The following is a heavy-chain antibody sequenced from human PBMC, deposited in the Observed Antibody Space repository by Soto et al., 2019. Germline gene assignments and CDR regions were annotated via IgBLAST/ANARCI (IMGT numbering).Heavy chain of an antibody. J-gene: IGHJ4*02. Sequence: QVQLVESGGGVVQPGRSLRLSCVASGFSFTTYGLHWVRQAPGKGLEWVAVIWFDGSKQYYADSVKGRFTISRVNSKNIVYLEMNSMIVEDTAVYYCVKDHCGGDCYSDPYFDYWGQGTLVTVSS. V-gene: IGHV3-33*06. CDR3: VKDHCGGDCYSDPYFDY. CDR2: IWFDGSKQ. D-gene: IGHD2-21*02. CDR1: GFSFTTYG.